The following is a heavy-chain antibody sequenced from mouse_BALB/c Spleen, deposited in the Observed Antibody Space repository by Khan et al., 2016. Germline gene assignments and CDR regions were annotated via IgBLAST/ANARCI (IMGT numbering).Heavy chain of an antibody. D-gene: IGHD2-3*01. CDR2: IWSDGST. CDR1: GFSLTSYG. CDR3: ARRDDGGGAMDY. V-gene: IGHV2-6*02. J-gene: IGHJ4*01. Sequence: VQLQESGPGLVAPSQSLSITCTVSGFSLTSYGVHWVRQPPGKGLEWLVVIWSDGSTTYHSALKSRLSISKDNSKSQVFLKMNSLQTDDTAMYYCARRDDGGGAMDYWGQGTSVTVSS.